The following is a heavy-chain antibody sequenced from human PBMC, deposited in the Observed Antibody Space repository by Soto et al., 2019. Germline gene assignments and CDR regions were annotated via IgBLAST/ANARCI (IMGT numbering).Heavy chain of an antibody. V-gene: IGHV4-31*03. Sequence: SETLSLTCTVSGGSISSGGYYWSWIRQHPGKGLEWIGYIYYSGSTYYNPSLKSRVTISVDTSKNQFSLKLSSVTAADTAVYYCARLRFPYYFDYWGQGTLVTVSS. J-gene: IGHJ4*02. CDR3: ARLRFPYYFDY. CDR2: IYYSGST. D-gene: IGHD3-16*01. CDR1: GGSISSGGYY.